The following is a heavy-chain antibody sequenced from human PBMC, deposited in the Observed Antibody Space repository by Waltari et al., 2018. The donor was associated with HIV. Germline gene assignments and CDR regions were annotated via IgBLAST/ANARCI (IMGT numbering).Heavy chain of an antibody. J-gene: IGHJ3*02. CDR2: IYHSGTT. CDR1: GYSIRSGYY. V-gene: IGHV4-38-2*01. Sequence: QVQLQESGPGLVKPSETLSLTCAVSGYSIRSGYYWGWIRQPPGTGLEWIGSIYHSGTTFYNPSLESRVTMSVDTSTNQFSLKLSSVTAADTAVHYCARGNLVDCTFDIWGQGTMVTVSS. CDR3: ARGNLVDCTFDI. D-gene: IGHD3-9*01.